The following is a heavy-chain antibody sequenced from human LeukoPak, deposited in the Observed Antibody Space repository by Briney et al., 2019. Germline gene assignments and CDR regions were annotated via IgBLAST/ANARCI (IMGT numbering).Heavy chain of an antibody. Sequence: TPSETLSLTCTVSGGSISSYYWSWIRQPPGKGLEWIGEINHSGSTNYNPSLKSRVTISVDTSKNQFSLKLSSVTAADTAVYYCARGSIAARPSYFDYWGQGTLVTVSS. V-gene: IGHV4-34*01. CDR3: ARGSIAARPSYFDY. D-gene: IGHD6-6*01. CDR2: INHSGST. CDR1: GGSISSYY. J-gene: IGHJ4*02.